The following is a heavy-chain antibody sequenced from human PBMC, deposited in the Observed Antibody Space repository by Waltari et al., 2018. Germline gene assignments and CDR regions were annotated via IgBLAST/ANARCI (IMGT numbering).Heavy chain of an antibody. D-gene: IGHD3-22*01. CDR3: TRDPDYYDSDSGYYNWFDP. CDR1: GDSVSSNSAA. Sequence: VRLQQSGPGLVKPSQTLSLTCAISGDSVSSNSAAWNWIRQSPSGGLEWLGRTNYRSRWYNDYAESVKSRINSNPDTSKNQFSLQLNSVTPEDTAVYYCTRDPDYYDSDSGYYNWFDPWGQGTLVTVSS. V-gene: IGHV6-1*01. CDR2: TNYRSRWYN. J-gene: IGHJ5*02.